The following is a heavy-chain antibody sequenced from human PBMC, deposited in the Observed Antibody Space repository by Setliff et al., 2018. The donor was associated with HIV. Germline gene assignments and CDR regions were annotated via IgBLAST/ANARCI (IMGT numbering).Heavy chain of an antibody. CDR1: GGSISSHF. CDR3: ARRSGWSLDY. D-gene: IGHD6-19*01. CDR2: IYYSGSI. Sequence: ASETLSLTCTVSGGSISSHFWSWIRQSPGKGLEWIGYIYYSGSIYYNPSLKSRVTISVDTSKNQFSLKLSSVTAADTAVYYCARRSGWSLDYWGQGTLVTVSS. V-gene: IGHV4-59*04. J-gene: IGHJ4*02.